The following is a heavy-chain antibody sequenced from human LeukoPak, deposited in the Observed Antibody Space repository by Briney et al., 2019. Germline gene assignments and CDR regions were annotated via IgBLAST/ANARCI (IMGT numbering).Heavy chain of an antibody. CDR2: IYYSGST. V-gene: IGHV4-30-4*08. CDR1: GGSISSGDYY. D-gene: IGHD3-10*01. Sequence: TLSLTCTVSGGSISSGDYYWSWIRQPPGKGLEWIGYIYYSGSTYYNPSLKSRVTISVDTSKNQISLKLSSVTAADTAVYYCAREGPAFLVRGVRTLDPWGQGTLVTVSS. J-gene: IGHJ5*02. CDR3: AREGPAFLVRGVRTLDP.